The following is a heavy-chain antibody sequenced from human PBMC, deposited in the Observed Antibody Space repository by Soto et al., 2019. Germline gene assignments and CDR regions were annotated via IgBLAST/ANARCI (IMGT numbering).Heavy chain of an antibody. CDR2: VYYRGRS. D-gene: IGHD2-21*02. CDR1: GGSVTNSSYY. V-gene: IGHV4-39*01. J-gene: IGHJ4*02. Sequence: SETLSLTCPVSGGSVTNSSYYWGWIRQSPGKGLEWIGSVYYRGRSYSKSSVKSRVTISVDTSKNRFSLSLNSVTASDTAVYFCVSQRTAQPPHSYFDHWGPVAL. CDR3: VSQRTAQPPHSYFDH.